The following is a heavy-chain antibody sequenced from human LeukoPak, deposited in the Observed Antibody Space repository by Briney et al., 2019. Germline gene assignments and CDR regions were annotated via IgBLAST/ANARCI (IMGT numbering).Heavy chain of an antibody. D-gene: IGHD3-10*01. J-gene: IGHJ4*02. Sequence: SVKVSCKASGGTFSSYAISWVRQAPGQGLEWMGRIIPILGIANYAQKFQGRVTITADKSTSTAYMELSSLRSEDTAVYYCARDPSHYYGSGSYLDYWGQGTPVTVSS. V-gene: IGHV1-69*04. CDR2: IIPILGIA. CDR3: ARDPSHYYGSGSYLDY. CDR1: GGTFSSYA.